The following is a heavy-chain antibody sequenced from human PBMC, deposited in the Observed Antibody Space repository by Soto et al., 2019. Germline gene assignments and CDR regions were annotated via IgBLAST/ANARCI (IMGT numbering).Heavy chain of an antibody. D-gene: IGHD2-21*02. CDR2: IYSGGST. CDR1: GFTVSSNY. Sequence: EVQLVESGGGLIQPGGSLRLSCAASGFTVSSNYMSWVRQAPGKGLEWVSVIYSGGSTYYADSVKGRFTISRDNSKNTLYLQMNSLRAEATAVYYCARLCGGDCSDAFDIWGQGTMVTVSS. V-gene: IGHV3-53*01. J-gene: IGHJ3*02. CDR3: ARLCGGDCSDAFDI.